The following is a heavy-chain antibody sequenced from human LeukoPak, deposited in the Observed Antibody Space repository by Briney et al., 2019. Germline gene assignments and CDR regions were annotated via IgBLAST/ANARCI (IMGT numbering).Heavy chain of an antibody. J-gene: IGHJ4*02. D-gene: IGHD4-17*01. Sequence: QPGGSLRLSCTVSGFTVSSNSMSWVRQAPGKGLEWVSFIYSDNTHYSDSVKGRFTISRDNSKNTLYLQMNSLRAEDTAVYYCAKDLGYGDYGGFDYWGQGTLVTVSS. V-gene: IGHV3-53*01. CDR2: IYSDNT. CDR3: AKDLGYGDYGGFDY. CDR1: GFTVSSNS.